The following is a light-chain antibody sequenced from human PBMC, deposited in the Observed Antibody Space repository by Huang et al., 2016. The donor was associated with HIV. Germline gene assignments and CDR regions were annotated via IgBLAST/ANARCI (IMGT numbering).Light chain of an antibody. CDR3: QQSYNIPRT. CDR1: QIINRY. Sequence: DIQMTQAPSSLSAPVGDRVIITCRASQIINRYLNWYQQMSGRVPKLLISGASTLQGWVSPRFSGSGSGTDFTLTITDVQPEDSATYFCQQSYNIPRTFGQGTLLEI. V-gene: IGKV1-39*01. CDR2: GAS. J-gene: IGKJ2*01.